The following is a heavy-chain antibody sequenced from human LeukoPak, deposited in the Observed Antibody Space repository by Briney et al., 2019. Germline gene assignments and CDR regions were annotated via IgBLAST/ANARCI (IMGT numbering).Heavy chain of an antibody. J-gene: IGHJ6*02. CDR1: GFTFSSYS. CDR2: ISSSSSYI. V-gene: IGHV3-21*01. Sequence: GGFLRLSCAASGFTFSSYSMNWVRQAPGKGLEWVSSISSSSSYIYYADSVKGRFTISRDNAKNSLYLQMNSLRAEDTAVYYCARDTEYSSSSFILYYYGMDVWGQGTTVTVSS. D-gene: IGHD6-6*01. CDR3: ARDTEYSSSSFILYYYGMDV.